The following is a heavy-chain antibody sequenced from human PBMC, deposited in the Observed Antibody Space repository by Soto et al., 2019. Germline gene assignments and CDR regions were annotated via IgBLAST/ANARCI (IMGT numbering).Heavy chain of an antibody. Sequence: GGSLRLSCAASGFTFSSYGMHWVRQAPGKGLEWVAVIWYDGSNKYYADSVKGRFTISRDNYKNTVYLQMNSLRAEDTAAYYCSRAGGSVAEFDYWGQGTLVTVSS. V-gene: IGHV3-33*01. D-gene: IGHD3-16*01. CDR1: GFTFSSYG. J-gene: IGHJ4*02. CDR3: SRAGGSVAEFDY. CDR2: IWYDGSNK.